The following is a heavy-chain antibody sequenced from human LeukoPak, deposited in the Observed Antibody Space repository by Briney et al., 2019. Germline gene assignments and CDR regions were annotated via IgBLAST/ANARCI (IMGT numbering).Heavy chain of an antibody. CDR1: GFTFNDYA. D-gene: IGHD1-26*01. CDR3: ARGNSGSYSQDWFDP. CDR2: IGWNSGSI. J-gene: IGHJ5*02. V-gene: IGHV3-9*03. Sequence: GGSLRLSCAASGFTFNDYAMHWVRQAPGKGLEWVSGIGWNSGSIGYADSVKGRFTISRDNAKNSLYLQMNSLRDDDMALYYCARGNSGSYSQDWFDPWGQGTLVTVSS.